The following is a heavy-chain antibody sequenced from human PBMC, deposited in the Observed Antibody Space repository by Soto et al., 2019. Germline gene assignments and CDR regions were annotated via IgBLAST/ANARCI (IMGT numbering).Heavy chain of an antibody. Sequence: XSVKVSCKASGCTFINSYMHWVRQAPGQGFEWMGRISPKSGGTNYAQKFQGRVSMTWDTSLKTAYMELSSLMSDDTAVYYCARKTGYISDWHYFDLWGQGTLVTVSS. D-gene: IGHD2-21*02. V-gene: IGHV1-2*02. CDR1: GCTFINSY. CDR3: ARKTGYISDWHYFDL. CDR2: ISPKSGGT. J-gene: IGHJ4*02.